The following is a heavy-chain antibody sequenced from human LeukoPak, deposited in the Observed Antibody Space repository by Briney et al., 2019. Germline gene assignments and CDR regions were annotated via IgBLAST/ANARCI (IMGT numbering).Heavy chain of an antibody. V-gene: IGHV3-30*18. Sequence: GGSLRLSCAASGFTFSSYGMHWVRQAPGKGLEWVAVISYGGSNKYYADSVKGRFTISRDNFKNTLYLQMNSLRAEDTAVYYCAKPGVQLWLWFDYWGQGTLVTVSS. CDR3: AKPGVQLWLWFDY. CDR2: ISYGGSNK. J-gene: IGHJ4*02. CDR1: GFTFSSYG. D-gene: IGHD5-18*01.